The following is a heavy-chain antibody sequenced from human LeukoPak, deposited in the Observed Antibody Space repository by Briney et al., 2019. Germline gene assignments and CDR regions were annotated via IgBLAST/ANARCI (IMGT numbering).Heavy chain of an antibody. CDR3: ARYYDFWSENWFDP. CDR2: IYYSGST. D-gene: IGHD3-3*01. V-gene: IGHV4-31*03. Sequence: PSETLSLTYTVSGGSISSGGYYWSWIRQHPGKGLEWIGYIYYSGSTYYNPSLKSRVTISVDTSKNQFSLKLSSVTAADTAVYYCARYYDFWSENWFDPWGQGTLVTVSS. J-gene: IGHJ5*02. CDR1: GGSISSGGYY.